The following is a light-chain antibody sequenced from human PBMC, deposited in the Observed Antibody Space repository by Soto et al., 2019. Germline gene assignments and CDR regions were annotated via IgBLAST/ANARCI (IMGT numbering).Light chain of an antibody. J-gene: IGLJ2*01. CDR2: EGS. CDR3: CSYAGSSTVV. CDR1: XXXVSSYNL. V-gene: IGLV2-23*01. Sequence: QSALTQPASVSGSPGQSITXXXXXXXXXVSSYNLVSWYQQHPGKSPKYMLYEGSQRPSGVSNRFSGSKSGNTASLTISWLQAEDEADYYCCSYAGSSTVVFGGGTKLTVL.